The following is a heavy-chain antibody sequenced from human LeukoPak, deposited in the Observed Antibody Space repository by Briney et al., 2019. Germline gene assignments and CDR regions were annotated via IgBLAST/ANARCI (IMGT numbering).Heavy chain of an antibody. D-gene: IGHD3-3*01. CDR2: ISASGGTT. Sequence: GGSLRLSCVASGFSFNTYAMRWFRQSPEKGLEWVSVISASGGTTHYADSVKGRFTSSRDNSKNTLFLQMDSLRVEDTAVYYCAKDPFWSGYMFNWFDPWGQGTLVTVSS. V-gene: IGHV3-23*01. CDR3: AKDPFWSGYMFNWFDP. CDR1: GFSFNTYA. J-gene: IGHJ5*02.